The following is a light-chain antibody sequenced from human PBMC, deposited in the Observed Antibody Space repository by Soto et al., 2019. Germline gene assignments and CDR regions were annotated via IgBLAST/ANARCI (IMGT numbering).Light chain of an antibody. V-gene: IGLV1-44*01. CDR2: SNV. CDR3: AAWEYNLNGVV. CDR1: PSNIRRYT. Sequence: QSVLTQPTSASGTPGQRGMMSCACSPSNIRRYTVNWYQQLPGAAPKLLSYSNVQRPSGVSDRFSGSKSGTSASLAISGLQSEDEGDYYCAAWEYNLNGVVFGGGTKLTVL. J-gene: IGLJ2*01.